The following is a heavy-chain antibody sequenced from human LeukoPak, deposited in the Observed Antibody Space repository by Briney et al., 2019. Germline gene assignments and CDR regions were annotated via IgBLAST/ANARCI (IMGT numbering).Heavy chain of an antibody. CDR3: ARGHTMANVILGDY. D-gene: IGHD3-10*01. CDR2: ISYDGSNK. Sequence: GGSLRLSCAASGFTFSSYATHWVRQAPGKGLEWVAVISYDGSNKYYADSVKGRFTISRDNSKNTLYLQMNSLRAEDTAVYYCARGHTMANVILGDYWGQGTLVTVSS. V-gene: IGHV3-30*04. J-gene: IGHJ4*02. CDR1: GFTFSSYA.